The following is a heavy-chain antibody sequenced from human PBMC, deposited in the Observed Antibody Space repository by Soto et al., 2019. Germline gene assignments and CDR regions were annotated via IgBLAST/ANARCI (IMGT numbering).Heavy chain of an antibody. CDR1: GFTFSSYW. Sequence: EVQPVESGGGLVQPGESLRLSCAASGFTFSSYWMHWVRQAPGKGLVWVSRINSDGSSTSYAGSVKGRFTISRDNAKNTLYLQMNILRAEDTAVYYCVRTSLVVAAATREDYWGQGTLVTVSS. V-gene: IGHV3-74*01. D-gene: IGHD2-15*01. CDR3: VRTSLVVAAATREDY. J-gene: IGHJ4*02. CDR2: INSDGSST.